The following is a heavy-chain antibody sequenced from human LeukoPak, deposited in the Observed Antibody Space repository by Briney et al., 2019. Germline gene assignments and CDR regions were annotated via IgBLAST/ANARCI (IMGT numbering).Heavy chain of an antibody. J-gene: IGHJ4*02. V-gene: IGHV3-7*01. D-gene: IGHD4-11*01. CDR1: GFTFSSFW. CDR3: ASEGASVTYYFDY. CDR2: IRQDGNEK. Sequence: PGGSLRLSCAASGFTFSSFWMTWVRQAPGKGLEWVANIRQDGNEKFYVDSVKGRFTISRDNARNSVYLQMSSLRAEDTAVYYCASEGASVTYYFDYWGQGTLVTVSS.